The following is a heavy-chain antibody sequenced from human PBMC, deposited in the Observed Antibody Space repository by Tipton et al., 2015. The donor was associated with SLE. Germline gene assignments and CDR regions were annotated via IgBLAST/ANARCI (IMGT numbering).Heavy chain of an antibody. J-gene: IGHJ6*02. V-gene: IGHV3-33*08. CDR1: GFTFSSHG. CDR3: ARDAHFRRGLNSMDI. D-gene: IGHD3-3*02. Sequence: SLRLSCVASGFTFSSHGMHWVRQAPGKGLEWVAVIWHDGSNKLYADSVKGRFSISRENSKDTLYLEMDSLRVEDTAVYYCARDAHFRRGLNSMDISGPRTTVTASS. CDR2: IWHDGSNK.